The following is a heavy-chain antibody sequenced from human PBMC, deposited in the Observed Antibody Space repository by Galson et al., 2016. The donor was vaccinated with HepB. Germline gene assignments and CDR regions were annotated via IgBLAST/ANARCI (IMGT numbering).Heavy chain of an antibody. CDR3: ARGLRLRDSNVVVPPAPDH. CDR1: GFTFSTYD. Sequence: SLRLSCAASGFTFSTYDMNWVRQAPGKGLEWVSFISRGGDDKYYTDSLRGRFTISRDDAKNLLYLQINSLTVEDTAVYYCARGLRLRDSNVVVPPAPDHWGQGTLVTVSS. CDR2: ISRGGDDK. J-gene: IGHJ4*02. V-gene: IGHV3-21*06. D-gene: IGHD2-2*01.